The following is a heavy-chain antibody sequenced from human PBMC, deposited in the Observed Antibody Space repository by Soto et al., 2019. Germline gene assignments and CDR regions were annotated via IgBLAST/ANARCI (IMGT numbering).Heavy chain of an antibody. D-gene: IGHD3-16*02. V-gene: IGHV4-31*03. CDR2: IYFSGNT. CDR3: ASCNAWGVILDY. Sequence: SETLSLTCTVSGASINSGGYYWSWIRQLPGKGLEWIGYIYFSGNTYYNPSLESRVTISLDTSQNQFSLKLSSVIAADTAVYYCASCNAWGVILDYWGQGTLVTVSS. CDR1: GASINSGGYY. J-gene: IGHJ4*02.